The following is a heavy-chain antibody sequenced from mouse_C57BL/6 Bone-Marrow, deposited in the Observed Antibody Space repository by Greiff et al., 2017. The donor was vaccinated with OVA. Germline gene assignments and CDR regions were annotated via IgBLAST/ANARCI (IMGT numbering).Heavy chain of an antibody. Sequence: EVQLVESGGGLVKPGGSLKLSCAASGFTFSSYAMSWVRQTPEKRLEWVATISDGGSYTYYPDNVKGRFTISRDNAKNNLYLQMSHLKSEDTAMYYCARCWWYYDSTGAMDYWGQGTSVTVSS. J-gene: IGHJ4*01. D-gene: IGHD1-1*02. V-gene: IGHV5-4*01. CDR1: GFTFSSYA. CDR3: ARCWWYYDSTGAMDY. CDR2: ISDGGSYT.